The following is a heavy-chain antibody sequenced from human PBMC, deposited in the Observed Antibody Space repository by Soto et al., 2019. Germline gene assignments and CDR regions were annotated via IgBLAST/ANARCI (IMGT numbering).Heavy chain of an antibody. CDR2: IYYSGST. CDR3: ARPTGNWNYGNWFDP. V-gene: IGHV4-39*01. J-gene: IGHJ5*02. Sequence: QLQLQESGPGLVKPSETLSLTCTVSGGSISSSSYYWGWIRQPPGKGLEWIGSIYYSGSTYYNPSLKSRVTISVDTSKNQFSLKLGSVTAADTAVYYCARPTGNWNYGNWFDPWGQGTLVTVSS. CDR1: GGSISSSSYY. D-gene: IGHD1-7*01.